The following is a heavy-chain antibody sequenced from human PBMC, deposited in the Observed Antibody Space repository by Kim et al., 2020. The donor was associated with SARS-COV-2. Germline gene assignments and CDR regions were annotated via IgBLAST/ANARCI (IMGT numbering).Heavy chain of an antibody. CDR3: ARHLGRSGYYRRLDY. J-gene: IGHJ4*02. D-gene: IGHD3-3*01. V-gene: IGHV5-10-1*01. Sequence: PSFQGHVTISADKSISTAYLQWSSLKASDTAMYYCARHLGRSGYYRRLDYWGQGTLVTVSS.